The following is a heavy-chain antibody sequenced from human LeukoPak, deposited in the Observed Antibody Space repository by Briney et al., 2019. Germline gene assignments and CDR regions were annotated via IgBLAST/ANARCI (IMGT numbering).Heavy chain of an antibody. D-gene: IGHD5-18*01. Sequence: SETLSLTCTVSGGSISSGGYYWSWIRQPPGKGLEWIGYIYHSGSTYYNPSLKSRVTISVDRSKNQFSLKLSSVTAADTAVYYCARLADTAMALDYWGQGTLVTVSS. J-gene: IGHJ4*02. CDR3: ARLADTAMALDY. V-gene: IGHV4-30-2*01. CDR1: GGSISSGGYY. CDR2: IYHSGST.